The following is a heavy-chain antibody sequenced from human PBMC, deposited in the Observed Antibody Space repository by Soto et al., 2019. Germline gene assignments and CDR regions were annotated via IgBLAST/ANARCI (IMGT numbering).Heavy chain of an antibody. CDR3: ARNLNYDFWSGYSAYFDY. J-gene: IGHJ4*02. Sequence: ASVKVSCKVSGYTLTELSMHWVRQAPGKGLEWMGWIGAYNGNTNYAQKLQGRVTMTTDTSTSTAYMELRSLRSDDTAVYYCARNLNYDFWSGYSAYFDYWGQGTLVTVSS. CDR1: GYTLTELS. CDR2: IGAYNGNT. D-gene: IGHD3-3*01. V-gene: IGHV1-18*01.